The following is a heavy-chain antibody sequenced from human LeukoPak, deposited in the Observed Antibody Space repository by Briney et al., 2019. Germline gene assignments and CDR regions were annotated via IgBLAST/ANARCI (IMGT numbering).Heavy chain of an antibody. D-gene: IGHD6-13*01. V-gene: IGHV2-70*11. Sequence: SGPALVKPTQTLTLTCTFSGFSLSTSGMCVSWIRQPPGKALEWLARIDWDDDKYYSTSLKTRLTISKDTSKNQVVLTMTNMDPVDTATYYCARIDRGSSSWSFDYWGQGTLVTVSS. CDR3: ARIDRGSSSWSFDY. CDR2: IDWDDDK. J-gene: IGHJ4*02. CDR1: GFSLSTSGMC.